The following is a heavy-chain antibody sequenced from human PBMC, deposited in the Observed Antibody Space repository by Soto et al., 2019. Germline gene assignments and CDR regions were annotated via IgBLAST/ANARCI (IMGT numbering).Heavy chain of an antibody. J-gene: IGHJ3*01. V-gene: IGHV1-3*01. CDR1: GYSFTSYA. CDR3: ARGFNWDDEKATQDF. D-gene: IGHD1-20*01. CDR2: INSGSVNT. Sequence: QVQLVQSGAEVKKPGASVKVSCKASGYSFTSYAIHWVRQAPGQRLEWMGWINSGSVNTQYSQKFQDRVTFTWDTSASTAYMDLSSLTSEDTAVYYCARGFNWDDEKATQDFWGHGTMVTVSS.